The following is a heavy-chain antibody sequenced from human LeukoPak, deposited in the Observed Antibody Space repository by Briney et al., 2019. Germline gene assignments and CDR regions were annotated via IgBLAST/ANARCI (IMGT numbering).Heavy chain of an antibody. CDR2: IKQDGSEK. D-gene: IGHD2-15*01. CDR3: ARDLVLYYFDH. V-gene: IGHV3-7*01. Sequence: HPGGSLRLSCAASGFTFSIYWMSWVRQAPGKGLEWVANIKQDGSEKYYVDSVKGRFTISRDNAKNSLYLQMNSLRAEDTAVYYCARDLVLYYFDHWGQGTLVTVSS. J-gene: IGHJ4*02. CDR1: GFTFSIYW.